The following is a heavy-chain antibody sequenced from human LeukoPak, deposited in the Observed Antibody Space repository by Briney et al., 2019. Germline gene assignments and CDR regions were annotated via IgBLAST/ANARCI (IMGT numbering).Heavy chain of an antibody. J-gene: IGHJ4*02. CDR3: ANIIHSSGYRSTDYFDY. D-gene: IGHD3-22*01. Sequence: AGRSLRLSCAASEFTFSSYGMHWVRQAPGKGLEWVAVISYDGSNKYYADSVKGRFTISRDNSKNTLYLQMNSLRAEDTAVYYCANIIHSSGYRSTDYFDYWGQRTLVTVSS. CDR2: ISYDGSNK. CDR1: EFTFSSYG. V-gene: IGHV3-30*18.